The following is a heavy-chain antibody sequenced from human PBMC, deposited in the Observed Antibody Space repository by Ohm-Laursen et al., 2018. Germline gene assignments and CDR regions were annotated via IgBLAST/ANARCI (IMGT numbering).Heavy chain of an antibody. CDR1: GFTFSSYA. CDR2: ISGNAVRT. Sequence: SLRLSCAASGFTFSSYAMSWVRQAPGKGLEWVSSISGNAVRTYDADSVKGRFSISRGNSKNTLDLQMNSLRAEDTAVYYCAKQAVAGPSDYWGQGTLVTVSS. J-gene: IGHJ4*02. CDR3: AKQAVAGPSDY. D-gene: IGHD6-19*01. V-gene: IGHV3-23*01.